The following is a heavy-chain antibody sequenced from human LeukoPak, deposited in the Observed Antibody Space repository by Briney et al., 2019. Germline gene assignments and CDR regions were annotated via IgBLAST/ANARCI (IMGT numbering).Heavy chain of an antibody. J-gene: IGHJ4*02. CDR1: GGSVSSGSYY. CDR2: IYYSGST. Sequence: SETLSLSCTVSGGSVSSGSYYWSWIRKPPGKGLEWIGYIYYSGSTNYNPSLKSRVTISVDTSKNQFSLKLSSVTAADTAVYYCASSGYDLSGFDYWGQGTLVTVSS. D-gene: IGHD5-12*01. CDR3: ASSGYDLSGFDY. V-gene: IGHV4-61*01.